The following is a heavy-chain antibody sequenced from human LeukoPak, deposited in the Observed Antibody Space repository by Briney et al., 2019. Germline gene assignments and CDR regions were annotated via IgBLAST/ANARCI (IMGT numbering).Heavy chain of an antibody. V-gene: IGHV4-30-4*08. CDR2: IYYSGST. CDR1: GGSINNGDYY. CDR3: ARHEYSGSYYGLSWFDP. J-gene: IGHJ5*02. D-gene: IGHD1-26*01. Sequence: SQTLSLTCTVSGGSINNGDYYWSWIRQPPGKGLEWIGYIYYSGSTYYNPSLKSRVTISVDTSKNQLSLKLSSLTAADTAVYYCARHEYSGSYYGLSWFDPWGQGTLVTVSS.